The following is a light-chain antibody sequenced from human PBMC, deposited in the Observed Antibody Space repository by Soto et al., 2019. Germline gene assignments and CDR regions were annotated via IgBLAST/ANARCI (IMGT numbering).Light chain of an antibody. CDR1: SSNIGAGYD. CDR3: QSYDSSLSVV. V-gene: IGLV1-40*01. CDR2: GNS. J-gene: IGLJ1*01. Sequence: QSVLTQPPSVSGAPGQRVTISCTGSSSNIGAGYDVHWYQQLPGTAPKPLIYGNSNRPSGVPDRFSGSKSGTSASLAITGLQAEDEADYYCQSYDSSLSVVFGTGTKVTV.